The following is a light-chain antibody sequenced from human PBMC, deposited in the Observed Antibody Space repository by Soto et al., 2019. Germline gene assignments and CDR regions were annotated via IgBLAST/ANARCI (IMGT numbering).Light chain of an antibody. CDR1: QSVSNY. Sequence: IVMTQSPGTLSLSPWERATLSCRASQSVSNYLAWYQQKPGQAPRLLIYDASNRASGIPARFSGSGSGTDFTLTISSLDPEDFAVYYCQQRSNWPPVTFGGGTKVDIK. CDR3: QQRSNWPPVT. V-gene: IGKV3-11*01. CDR2: DAS. J-gene: IGKJ4*01.